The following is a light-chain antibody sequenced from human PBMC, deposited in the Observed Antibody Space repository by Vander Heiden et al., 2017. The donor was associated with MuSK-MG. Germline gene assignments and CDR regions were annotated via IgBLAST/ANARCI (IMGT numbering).Light chain of an antibody. CDR1: QSVSSY. J-gene: IGKJ2*01. V-gene: IGKV3-11*01. CDR3: QQRGSWPQT. CDR2: DAS. Sequence: EVVLTPSPATLSLSPGERATLSCRASQSVSSYIAWYQQKPGQAPRLLIYDASNRATGIPARFGGSGSGTDFTLTISSLEPEDFAVYFCQQRGSWPQTFGQGTKLEIK.